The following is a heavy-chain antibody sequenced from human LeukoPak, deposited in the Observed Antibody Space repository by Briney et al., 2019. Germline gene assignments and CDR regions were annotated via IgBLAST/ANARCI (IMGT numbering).Heavy chain of an antibody. D-gene: IGHD3-3*01. CDR3: ATEASGLNWFDP. CDR2: INPNSGGT. J-gene: IGHJ5*02. V-gene: IGHV1-2*02. Sequence: ASVTVSCKASGYTFIDYYIHWVRQAPGQGLEWMGWINPNSGGTSYAQKFQGRVTMTRDTSITTTYMELSRLTPDDSAVYFCATEASGLNWFDPWGQGTLVTVSS. CDR1: GYTFIDYY.